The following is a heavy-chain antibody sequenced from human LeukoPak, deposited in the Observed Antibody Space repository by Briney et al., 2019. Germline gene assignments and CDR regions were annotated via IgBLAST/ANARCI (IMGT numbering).Heavy chain of an antibody. CDR3: ASTGVAAAGRGYYYYGMDV. Sequence: PSETLSLTCTVSGGSISSSSYYWGWLRQPPGKGLEWIGSIYYSGSTYYNPSLKSRVTISVDTSKNQFSLKLSSVTAADTAVYYCASTGVAAAGRGYYYYGMDVWGQGTTVTVSS. CDR1: GGSISSSSYY. J-gene: IGHJ6*02. D-gene: IGHD6-13*01. V-gene: IGHV4-39*01. CDR2: IYYSGST.